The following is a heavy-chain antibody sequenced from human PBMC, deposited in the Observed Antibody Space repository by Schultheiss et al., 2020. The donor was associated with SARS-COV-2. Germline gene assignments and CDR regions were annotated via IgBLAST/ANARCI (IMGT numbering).Heavy chain of an antibody. CDR2: IYYNGNT. CDR1: GGSISSGDYY. V-gene: IGHV4-30-4*08. CDR3: ARRSGNGYYYYMDV. J-gene: IGHJ6*03. D-gene: IGHD4-23*01. Sequence: SQTLSLTCTVSGGSISSGDYYWSWIRQPPGKGLEWIGYIYYNGNTYYNPSLKSRVAISVDTSKNQFSLKLSSVTAADTAVYYCARRSGNGYYYYMDVWGKGTTVTVSS.